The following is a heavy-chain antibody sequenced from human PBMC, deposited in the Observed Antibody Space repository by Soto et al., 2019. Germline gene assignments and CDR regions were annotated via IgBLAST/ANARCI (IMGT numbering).Heavy chain of an antibody. V-gene: IGHV1-18*01. J-gene: IGHJ3*02. CDR3: ARDGLRFLAVVGSFYI. CDR1: GYTFTSYC. D-gene: IGHD3-3*01. CDR2: ISASNGKT. Sequence: ASVNVSCKASGYTFTSYCISWVRQAPGQKLEVMGLISASNGKTNYAQKLQGRVTMTTXXXXTXTXMXLXSXRSDVTAVYYCARDGLRFLAVVGSFYIWG.